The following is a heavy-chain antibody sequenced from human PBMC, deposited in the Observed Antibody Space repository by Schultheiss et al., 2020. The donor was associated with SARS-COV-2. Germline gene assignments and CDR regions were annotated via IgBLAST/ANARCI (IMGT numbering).Heavy chain of an antibody. Sequence: SETLSLTCTVSGGSVSSGYYWGWIRQPPGKGLEWIGSIYHSGSTYYNPSLKSRVTISVDTSKNQFSLKLSSVTAADTAVYYCASVNRNYGDYGGYFDYWGQGTLVTVSS. V-gene: IGHV4-38-2*02. CDR1: GGSVSSGYY. CDR2: IYHSGST. D-gene: IGHD4-17*01. J-gene: IGHJ4*02. CDR3: ASVNRNYGDYGGYFDY.